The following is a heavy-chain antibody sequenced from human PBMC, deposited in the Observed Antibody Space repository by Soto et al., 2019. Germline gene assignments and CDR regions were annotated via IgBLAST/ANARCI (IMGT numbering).Heavy chain of an antibody. Sequence: GQSLKISCMGPGYTFTDYWIGWVRQLPGKAMECMGIRYPGEYETRYSTSFQGHVTIRVDKSTSTAYLQLNTLKASDTAIYYCARHLSNFRYDDYAMDVSSKGTAVPVSS. D-gene: IGHD4-4*01. V-gene: IGHV5-51*01. CDR2: RYPGEYET. J-gene: IGHJ6*04. CDR3: ARHLSNFRYDDYAMDV. CDR1: GYTFTDYW.